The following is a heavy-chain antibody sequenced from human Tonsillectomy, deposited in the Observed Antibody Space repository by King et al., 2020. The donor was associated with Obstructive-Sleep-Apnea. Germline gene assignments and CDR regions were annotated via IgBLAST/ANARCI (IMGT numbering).Heavy chain of an antibody. CDR2: ISASVDRT. CDR3: AKLVIMSKGAYDY. D-gene: IGHD3-3*01. V-gene: IGHV3-23*04. Sequence: VQLVESGGGLVQPGGSLRLSCAASGFIFSSYAMTWVRQAPGKGLEWVSSISASVDRTYYADSVKGRFTISRDNSKNTLYLQMNSLRAEDTAVYYCAKLVIMSKGAYDYWGQGTLVTVSS. CDR1: GFIFSSYA. J-gene: IGHJ4*02.